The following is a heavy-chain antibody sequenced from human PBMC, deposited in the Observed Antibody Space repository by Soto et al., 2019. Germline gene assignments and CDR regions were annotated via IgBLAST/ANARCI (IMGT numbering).Heavy chain of an antibody. Sequence: EVQLVESGGGLIQRGGSLRLSCAASGFTLSSYLMHWVRQAPGKGLVWVSRISSDGSSIIDADFVKGRFTVSRDNAKNTLYLQMNSLRDEDTAVYYCARVPATRRAVPGTDGYNYYHGVDVWGQGTTVTVSS. CDR3: ARVPATRRAVPGTDGYNYYHGVDV. D-gene: IGHD6-19*01. CDR2: ISSDGSSI. CDR1: GFTLSSYL. V-gene: IGHV3-74*01. J-gene: IGHJ6*02.